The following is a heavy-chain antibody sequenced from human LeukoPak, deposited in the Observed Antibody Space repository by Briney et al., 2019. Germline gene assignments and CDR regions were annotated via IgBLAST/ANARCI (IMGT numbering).Heavy chain of an antibody. D-gene: IGHD5-18*01. J-gene: IGHJ4*02. Sequence: GGSLRLSCAASGFPFSTYGMSWVRQAPGKGLEWVANIKQDGSDTYYVDSVKGRFTISRDNAKNSLYLQMNSLRAEDTAVYYCARGQTWIQLYLWGQGTLVTVSS. CDR2: IKQDGSDT. V-gene: IGHV3-7*04. CDR3: ARGQTWIQLYL. CDR1: GFPFSTYG.